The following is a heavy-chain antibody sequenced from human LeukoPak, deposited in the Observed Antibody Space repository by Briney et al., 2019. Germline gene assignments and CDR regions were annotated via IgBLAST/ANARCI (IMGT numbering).Heavy chain of an antibody. V-gene: IGHV3-74*01. J-gene: IGHJ3*02. CDR3: ARAGYPYAFDI. CDR1: GFTFSTDW. CDR2: ISHDGSSS. Sequence: GGSLRLSCAASGFTFSTDWMHWVRQAPGKGLVWVSRISHDGSSSSYADSVKGRFTISRDNAKNTLYLQMNSLRADDTAVYYCARAGYPYAFDIWGQGTMVTVSS. D-gene: IGHD5-18*01.